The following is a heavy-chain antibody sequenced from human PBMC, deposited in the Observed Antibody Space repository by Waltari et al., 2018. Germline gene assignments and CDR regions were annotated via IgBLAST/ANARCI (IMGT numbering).Heavy chain of an antibody. CDR2: MNPNSGNT. Sequence: QVQPVPSGAAVIKPGAAVHVSCKASGHTFTSHVIYWVRPATRQGLEWMGWMNPNSGNTGYAQKFQGRVTMTRATSINTAYMELSSLRSDDTAVYYCARTLVGDYPDYWGQGTLVTVSS. V-gene: IGHV1-8*01. CDR3: ARTLVGDYPDY. D-gene: IGHD2-15*01. J-gene: IGHJ4*02. CDR1: GHTFTSHV.